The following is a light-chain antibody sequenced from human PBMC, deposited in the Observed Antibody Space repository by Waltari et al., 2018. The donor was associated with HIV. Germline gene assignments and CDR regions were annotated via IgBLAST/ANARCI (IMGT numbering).Light chain of an antibody. CDR3: QQRNSWPPDVT. CDR2: DAS. CDR1: QSVSSY. J-gene: IGKJ3*01. Sequence: EIVLTQSPAILSSTQGERVTLSCRASQSVSSYLAWYQQKPGQAPRLLMYDASNRATGIPARFSGSGSGKDFTLTISSLEPEDFAVYYCQQRNSWPPDVTFGPGTKVDIK. V-gene: IGKV3-11*01.